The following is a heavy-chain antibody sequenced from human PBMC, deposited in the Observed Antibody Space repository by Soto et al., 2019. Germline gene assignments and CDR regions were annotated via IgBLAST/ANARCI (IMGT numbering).Heavy chain of an antibody. J-gene: IGHJ4*02. D-gene: IGHD2-21*02. CDR1: GFTFGGYA. CDR3: AKAARDCGGDCYSSYFDS. Sequence: GGSLRLSCSASGFTFGGYAMSWVRQAPGKGLEWVSGITGNAANTAYADSVKGRFTISRDNSKNALYLQLNSLRAEDTAVYFCAKAARDCGGDCYSSYFDSWGQGALVTVSS. CDR2: ITGNAANT. V-gene: IGHV3-23*01.